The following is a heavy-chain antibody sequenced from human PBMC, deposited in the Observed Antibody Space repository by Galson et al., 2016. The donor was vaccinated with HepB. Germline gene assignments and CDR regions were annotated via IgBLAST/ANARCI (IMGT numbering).Heavy chain of an antibody. J-gene: IGHJ6*02. CDR3: AREPGHCTGNSCYSGGMDV. Sequence: CAISGDSVPSDTAAWNWIRQSPSRGLEWLGRTYYRSKWYNDYAVSVKSRITINPDTTKNQFSLQLSSVTPEDTAVYYCAREPGHCTGNSCYSGGMDVWGQGTTVTVSS. V-gene: IGHV6-1*01. CDR2: TYYRSKWYN. CDR1: GDSVPSDTAA. D-gene: IGHD2-15*01.